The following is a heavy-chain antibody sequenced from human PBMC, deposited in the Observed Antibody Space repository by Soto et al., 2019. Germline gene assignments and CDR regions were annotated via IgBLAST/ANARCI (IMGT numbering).Heavy chain of an antibody. D-gene: IGHD6-13*01. V-gene: IGHV3-30-3*01. CDR2: ISYDGSNK. CDR1: GFTFSSYA. Sequence: QVQLVESGGGVVQPGRSLRLSCAASGFTFSSYAMHWVRQAPGKGLEWVAVISYDGSNKYYADSVQGRFTISRDNSKNKLYLQMNSRRAEDTAGYYGARDLSSSLGIAAAGTLDYWGQGTLVTVSS. CDR3: ARDLSSSLGIAAAGTLDY. J-gene: IGHJ4*02.